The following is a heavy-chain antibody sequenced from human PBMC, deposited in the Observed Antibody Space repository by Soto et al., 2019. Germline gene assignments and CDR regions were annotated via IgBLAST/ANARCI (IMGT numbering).Heavy chain of an antibody. V-gene: IGHV3-13*04. CDR3: ARALGPTLFDY. CDR1: GFTFSSYD. Sequence: ESVGGLVQPGGSLRLSCSASGFTFSSYDMHWVRQGTGKGLEWVSAIGTTGDTYYAGSVKGRFTISRENAKNSLYLQMNSLRAGDTAIYFCARALGPTLFDYWGQGTLVTVSS. CDR2: IGTTGDT. J-gene: IGHJ4*02.